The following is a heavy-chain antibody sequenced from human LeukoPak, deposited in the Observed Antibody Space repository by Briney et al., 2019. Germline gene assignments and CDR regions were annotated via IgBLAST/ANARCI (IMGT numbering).Heavy chain of an antibody. CDR2: INPNSGGT. CDR1: GYTFTGYY. CDR3: ARTAVDCSGGSCNLGYYY. D-gene: IGHD2-15*01. V-gene: IGHV1-2*02. J-gene: IGHJ4*02. Sequence: ASVKVSCTASGYTFTGYYMHWVRQAPGQGLEWMGWINPNSGGTNYAQKLQGRVTMTRDTSISTAYMELSRLRSDDTAVYYCARTAVDCSGGSCNLGYYYWGQGTLVTVSS.